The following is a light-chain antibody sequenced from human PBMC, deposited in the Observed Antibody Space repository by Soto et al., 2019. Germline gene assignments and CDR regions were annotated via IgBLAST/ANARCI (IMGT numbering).Light chain of an antibody. CDR1: SGHSRYA. CDR3: QTWGTGTHVV. Sequence: QLVLTQSPSASASLGXXXKLTCTLSSGHSRYAIAWHQQQPDKGPRYLMKVTSDGSHTKGDGIPDRFSGSSSGAERYLTISSLQSEDEADYYCQTWGTGTHVVFGGGTKLTVL. V-gene: IGLV4-69*01. CDR2: VTSDGSH. J-gene: IGLJ2*01.